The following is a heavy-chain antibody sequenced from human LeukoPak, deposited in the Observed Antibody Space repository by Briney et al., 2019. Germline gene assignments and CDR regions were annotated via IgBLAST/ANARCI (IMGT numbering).Heavy chain of an antibody. CDR2: INPNSGGT. V-gene: IGHV1-2*04. Sequence: ASVTVSCTASGYTFTGYYMHWVRQAPGQGLEWMGWINPNSGGTNYAQKFQGWVTMTRDTSISTAYMELSRLRSDDTAVYYCASCHCTNGVCYGECEYFQHWGQGTLVTVSS. D-gene: IGHD2-8*01. CDR1: GYTFTGYY. J-gene: IGHJ1*01. CDR3: ASCHCTNGVCYGECEYFQH.